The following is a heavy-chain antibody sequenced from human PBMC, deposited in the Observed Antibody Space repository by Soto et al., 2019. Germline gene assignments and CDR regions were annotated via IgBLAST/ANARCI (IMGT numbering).Heavy chain of an antibody. J-gene: IGHJ6*02. CDR3: ARSQGSSTSLEIYYYYYYGMDV. CDR2: IIPISDTT. V-gene: IGHV1-69*01. Sequence: QVQLVQSGAEVKKPGSSVKVSCKASGGTFSSYAISWVRQAPGQVLEWMGGIIPISDTTNYAQKFQGRVTITADESTSTDYMELSSLRSEDTAVYYGARSQGSSTSLEIYYYYYYGMDVWGQGTTVTVSS. D-gene: IGHD2-2*01. CDR1: GGTFSSYA.